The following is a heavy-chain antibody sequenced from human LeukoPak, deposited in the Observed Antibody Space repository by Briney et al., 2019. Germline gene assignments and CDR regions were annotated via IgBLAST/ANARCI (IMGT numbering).Heavy chain of an antibody. Sequence: GGSLRLSCAVSGFTFSNYAMHWVRQAPGKGLEWVALISYDGSINYYADSVKGRFTISRDNSKNTLYLQMDSLRAEDTAVYYCARVRSGSHWRGKYYYYHYMDVWGKGTTVTVSS. CDR2: ISYDGSIN. D-gene: IGHD1-26*01. V-gene: IGHV3-30*04. CDR3: ARVRSGSHWRGKYYYYHYMDV. CDR1: GFTFSNYA. J-gene: IGHJ6*03.